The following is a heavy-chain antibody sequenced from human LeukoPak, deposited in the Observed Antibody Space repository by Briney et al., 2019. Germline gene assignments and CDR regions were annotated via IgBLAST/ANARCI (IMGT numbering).Heavy chain of an antibody. CDR3: TRDSNTAMVTDY. CDR1: GFTFGAYA. D-gene: IGHD5-18*01. Sequence: GGSLRLSCTASGFTFGAYAMSWVRQAPGKGLEWVGFIRSKAYGGTTEYAASVKGRFTISRDDYKSIAYLQMNSLKTEDTAVYYCTRDSNTAMVTDYWGQGTLVTVSS. V-gene: IGHV3-49*04. CDR2: IRSKAYGGTT. J-gene: IGHJ4*02.